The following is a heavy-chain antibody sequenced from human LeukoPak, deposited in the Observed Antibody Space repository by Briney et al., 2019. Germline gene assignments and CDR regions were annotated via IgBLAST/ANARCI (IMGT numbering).Heavy chain of an antibody. Sequence: SETLSLTCTVSGGSISSYYWSWIRQPPGKGLEWIWYIYDSESTNYNPSLKSRVTILIDTSKDQFSLKLSSVTAADTAVYYCARHSAHSSTNEAFDIWGQGTMVTVSS. CDR1: GGSISSYY. J-gene: IGHJ3*02. CDR2: IYDSEST. CDR3: ARHSAHSSTNEAFDI. V-gene: IGHV4-59*01. D-gene: IGHD6-13*01.